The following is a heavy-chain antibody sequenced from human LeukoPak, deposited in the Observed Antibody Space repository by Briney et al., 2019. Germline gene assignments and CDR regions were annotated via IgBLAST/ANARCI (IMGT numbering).Heavy chain of an antibody. CDR2: INSDGSST. D-gene: IGHD6-19*01. J-gene: IGHJ4*02. CDR1: GFTFSSYW. Sequence: GGSLRLSCAGSGFTFSSYWMHWVRQAPGKGLVWVSRINSDGSSTTYADSVKGRFAISRDNAKNTLYLQMNSLRAEDTAVYYCARASSGWADNDYWGQGTLVTVSS. V-gene: IGHV3-74*01. CDR3: ARASSGWADNDY.